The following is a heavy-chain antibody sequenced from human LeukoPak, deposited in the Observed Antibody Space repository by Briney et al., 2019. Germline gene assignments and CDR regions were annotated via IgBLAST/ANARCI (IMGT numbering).Heavy chain of an antibody. CDR3: AAGLLLWFGESYDAFDI. J-gene: IGHJ3*02. Sequence: SVKVSCKASGYTFTSYGISWVRQARGQRLEWIGWIVVGSGNTNYAQKFQERVTITRDMSTSTAYMELSSLRSEDTAVYYCAAGLLLWFGESYDAFDIWGQGTMVTVSS. D-gene: IGHD3-10*01. CDR2: IVVGSGNT. V-gene: IGHV1-58*02. CDR1: GYTFTSYG.